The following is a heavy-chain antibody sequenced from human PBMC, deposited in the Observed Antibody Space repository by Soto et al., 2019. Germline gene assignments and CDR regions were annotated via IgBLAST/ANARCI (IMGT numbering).Heavy chain of an antibody. D-gene: IGHD2-2*01. CDR2: INHRGST. V-gene: IGHV4-34*01. CDR1: VGSFSGYY. CDR3: ARDGFCTSTTCRVGNWFDP. Sequence: SSETLSLTCVVYVGSFSGYYWSWIRQSPGKGLEWIGGINHRGSTNYNPSLESRVTISVDTSKNQFSLKLPSVTAADTAMYYCARDGFCTSTTCRVGNWFDPWGQGTLVTVSS. J-gene: IGHJ5*02.